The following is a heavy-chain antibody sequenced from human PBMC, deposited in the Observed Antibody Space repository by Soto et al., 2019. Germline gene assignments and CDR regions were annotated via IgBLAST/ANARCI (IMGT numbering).Heavy chain of an antibody. CDR1: GYTLTELS. D-gene: IGHD6-13*01. J-gene: IGHJ4*02. V-gene: IGHV1-24*01. CDR3: ARDHSIAAAGTLNY. Sequence: GASVKVSCKVSGYTLTELSMHWVRQAPGKGLEWMGGFDPEDGETIYAQKFQGRVTMTKDTSTSTAYMELRSLRSEDTAVYYCARDHSIAAAGTLNYWGQGTLVTVSS. CDR2: FDPEDGET.